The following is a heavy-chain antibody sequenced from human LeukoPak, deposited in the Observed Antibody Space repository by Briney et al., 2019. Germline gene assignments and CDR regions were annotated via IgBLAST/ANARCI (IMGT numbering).Heavy chain of an antibody. J-gene: IGHJ6*03. CDR2: VNWSGRSR. V-gene: IGHV3-20*04. D-gene: IGHD2-21*02. CDR3: ARLAYCGGDCFSGDYYYFMDV. CDR1: GFTFGRYA. Sequence: AGGSLRLSCAASGFTFGRYAMSWVRQAPGKGLEWVSGVNWSGRSRGYADSVKGRFTISRDNAKNSLYLQMNSLRAEDTAFYYCARLAYCGGDCFSGDYYYFMDVWGKGTTVIVSS.